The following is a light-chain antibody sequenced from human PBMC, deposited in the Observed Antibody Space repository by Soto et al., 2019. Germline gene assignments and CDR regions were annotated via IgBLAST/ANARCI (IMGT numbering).Light chain of an antibody. Sequence: QSVLTQPPSVSGAPGQRVTISCTGSGSNIGTGYDVHWYQQLPGTAPKLLIYGNNNRPSGVPDRFSGSKSGTSASLAITGLQAEDEADYYCQSYDSSLSCSRVFGGGTKLTVL. CDR3: QSYDSSLSCSRV. J-gene: IGLJ2*01. CDR2: GNN. CDR1: GSNIGTGYD. V-gene: IGLV1-40*01.